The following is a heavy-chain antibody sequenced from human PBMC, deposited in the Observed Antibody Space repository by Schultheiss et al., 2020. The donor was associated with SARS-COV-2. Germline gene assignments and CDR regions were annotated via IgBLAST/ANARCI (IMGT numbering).Heavy chain of an antibody. CDR1: GGSISSGLYS. CDR2: IYYSGST. CDR3: ARVMITFGGVTNWFDP. Sequence: SQTLSLTCGVSGGSISSGLYSWSWIRQHPGKGLEWIGYIYYSGSTYYNPSLKSRVTISVDTSKNQFSLKLSSVTAADTAVYYCARVMITFGGVTNWFDPWGQGTLVTVSS. D-gene: IGHD3-16*01. J-gene: IGHJ5*02. V-gene: IGHV4-31*11.